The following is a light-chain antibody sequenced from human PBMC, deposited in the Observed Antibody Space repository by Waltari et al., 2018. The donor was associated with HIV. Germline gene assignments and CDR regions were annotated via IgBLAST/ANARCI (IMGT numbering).Light chain of an antibody. CDR1: SRDVGGYNY. CDR2: EVS. CDR3: SSYTSSSTPYL. Sequence: QSGLTQPPSVSRSPGQSTTLACTGTSRDVGGYNYLASYQQHPAKAPTLMIFEVSSRRSAGVTRFSGCKSGNTASLPISGVLAEDEDDYYCSSYTSSSTPYLFGAGTKVTVL. J-gene: IGLJ1*01. V-gene: IGLV2-14*01.